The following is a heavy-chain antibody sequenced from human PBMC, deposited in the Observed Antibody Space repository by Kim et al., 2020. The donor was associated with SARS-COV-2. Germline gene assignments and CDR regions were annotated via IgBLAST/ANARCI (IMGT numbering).Heavy chain of an antibody. J-gene: IGHJ6*02. Sequence: ASVKVSCKASGYTFTSYAMNWVRQAPGQGLEWMGWINTNTGNPTYAQGFTGRFVFSLDTSVSTAYLQISSLKDEDTAVYYCARDLSGKLLWFGESNYYYYGMDVWGQGTTVTVSS. CDR1: GYTFTSYA. CDR2: INTNTGNP. D-gene: IGHD3-10*01. V-gene: IGHV7-4-1*02. CDR3: ARDLSGKLLWFGESNYYYYGMDV.